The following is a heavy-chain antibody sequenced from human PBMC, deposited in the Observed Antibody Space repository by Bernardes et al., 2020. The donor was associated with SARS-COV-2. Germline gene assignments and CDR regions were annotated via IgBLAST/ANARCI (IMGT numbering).Heavy chain of an antibody. CDR2: IYHSGST. CDR1: GGSISSGGYS. CDR3: ARVLPRVTIFGAAKHNGCDP. V-gene: IGHV4-30-2*01. J-gene: IGHJ5*02. D-gene: IGHD3-3*01. Sequence: SETLSLTCAVSGGSISSGGYSWSWIRQPPGKGLEWIGYIYHSGSTYYNPSLKSRVTISVDRSKNQFSLKLSSVTAADTAVYYCARVLPRVTIFGAAKHNGCDPWGQGTLVTVSS.